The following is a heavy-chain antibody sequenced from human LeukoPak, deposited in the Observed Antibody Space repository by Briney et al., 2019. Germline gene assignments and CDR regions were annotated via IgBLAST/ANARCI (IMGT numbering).Heavy chain of an antibody. CDR3: ARDWVTGSRGYFDY. J-gene: IGHJ4*02. D-gene: IGHD4-23*01. Sequence: PGGSLRLSCAASGFTFSSYSMNWVRQAPGKGLEWVSSISSSSSYIYYADSVKGRFTISRDNAKNSLYLQMNSLRAEDTAVYYCARDWVTGSRGYFDYWGQGTLVTVSS. V-gene: IGHV3-21*01. CDR1: GFTFSSYS. CDR2: ISSSSSYI.